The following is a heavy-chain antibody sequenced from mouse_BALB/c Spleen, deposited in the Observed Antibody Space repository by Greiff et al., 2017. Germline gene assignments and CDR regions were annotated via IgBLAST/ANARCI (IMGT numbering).Heavy chain of an antibody. CDR3: ARFMITYYAMDY. CDR2: IDPANGNT. J-gene: IGHJ4*01. Sequence: EVQLQESGAELVKPGASVKLSCTASGFNIKDTYMHWVKQRPEQGLEWIGRIDPANGNTKYDPKFQGKATITADTSSNTAYLQLSSLTSEDTAVYYCARFMITYYAMDYWGQGTSVTVSS. V-gene: IGHV14-3*02. D-gene: IGHD2-4*01. CDR1: GFNIKDTY.